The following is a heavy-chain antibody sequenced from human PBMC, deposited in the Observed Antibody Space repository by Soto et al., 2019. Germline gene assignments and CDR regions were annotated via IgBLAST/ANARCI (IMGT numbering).Heavy chain of an antibody. CDR1: EFTFNTYW. CDR3: ARDWGTPGRGSAVGYYYHYGMDV. Sequence: EVQLVESGGGLVQPGGSLRLSCLASEFTFNTYWMNWVRQAPGRGLEWVANIKDDGSEKNYVDSVKGRFTISRDNAKNSLYLQMNRLRGGDTAGYFCARDWGTPGRGSAVGYYYHYGMDVWGQGTTVTVSS. J-gene: IGHJ6*02. CDR2: IKDDGSEK. V-gene: IGHV3-7*05. D-gene: IGHD3-16*01.